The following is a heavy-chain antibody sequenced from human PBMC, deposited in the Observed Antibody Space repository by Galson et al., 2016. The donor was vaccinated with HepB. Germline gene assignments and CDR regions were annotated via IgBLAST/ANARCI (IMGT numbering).Heavy chain of an antibody. CDR3: TNDVGLVMFGL. CDR1: GFSFSDYA. J-gene: IGHJ4*02. V-gene: IGHV3-23*01. D-gene: IGHD2/OR15-2a*01. Sequence: SLRLSCAVSGFSFSDYAMSWVRQGPGKRLEWVSTISSDGDNKHYLDSVKGRFTVSRDNSKNTLDRQMKSLRAEDTAVYYGTNDVGLVMFGLWGRGTLVTVSS. CDR2: ISSDGDNK.